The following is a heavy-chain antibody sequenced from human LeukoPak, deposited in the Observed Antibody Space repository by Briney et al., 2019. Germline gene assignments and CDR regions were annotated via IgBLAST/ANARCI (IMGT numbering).Heavy chain of an antibody. CDR1: GYTFTSYY. J-gene: IGHJ5*02. V-gene: IGHV1-46*01. D-gene: IGHD3-22*01. Sequence: ASVKVSCKASGYTFTSYYMHWVRQAPGQGLEWMGIINPSGGSTSYAQKFQGRVTMTRDTSTSTAYMELSSLRSEDTAVYYCATLGYYYDSSGYTARFDPWGQGTLVTVSS. CDR2: INPSGGST. CDR3: ATLGYYYDSSGYTARFDP.